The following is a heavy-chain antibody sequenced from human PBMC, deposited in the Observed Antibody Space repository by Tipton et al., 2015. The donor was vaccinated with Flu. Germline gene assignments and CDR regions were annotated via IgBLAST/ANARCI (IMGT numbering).Heavy chain of an antibody. V-gene: IGHV4-38-2*02. Sequence: LRLSCTVSGYSISSGYYWGWIRQPPGKGLEWIGSIYHSGSTYYNPSPKSRVTISVDTSKNQFSLKLSSVTAADTAVYYCARDLGGHSSGWKGPFDYWGQGTLVTVSS. D-gene: IGHD6-19*01. CDR1: GYSISSGYY. J-gene: IGHJ4*02. CDR2: IYHSGST. CDR3: ARDLGGHSSGWKGPFDY.